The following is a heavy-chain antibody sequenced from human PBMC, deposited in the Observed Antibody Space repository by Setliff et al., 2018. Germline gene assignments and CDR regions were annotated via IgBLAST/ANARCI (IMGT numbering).Heavy chain of an antibody. D-gene: IGHD1-26*01. J-gene: IGHJ5*01. Sequence: SETLSLTCNVSGDSINRSGYYWGWIRQPPGKGLEWIGSMYYSGSNDYNPSLKSRVTISLDTSKNQFSPRLTSVTAADTAVYYCARSYHLVLTNWFDAWGHGTLVTVSS. CDR3: ARSYHLVLTNWFDA. V-gene: IGHV4-39*07. CDR2: MYYSGSN. CDR1: GDSINRSGYY.